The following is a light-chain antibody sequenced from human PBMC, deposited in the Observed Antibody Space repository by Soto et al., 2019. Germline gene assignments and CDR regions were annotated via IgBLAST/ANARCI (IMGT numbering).Light chain of an antibody. CDR3: PQYDNLPQYT. V-gene: IGKV1-33*01. CDR2: DAS. J-gene: IGKJ2*01. CDR1: QYISNS. Sequence: DIQMTQSPSSLSASVGDRVTITCQASQYISNSLNWYQQKPGKAPKLLIYDASNLETGVPSRFSGSGSGRDFTFTISSLQPEDIETDYYPQYDNLPQYTFGQGTKVEIK.